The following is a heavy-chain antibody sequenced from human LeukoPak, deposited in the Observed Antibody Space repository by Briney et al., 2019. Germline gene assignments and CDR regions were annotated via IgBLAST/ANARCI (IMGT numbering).Heavy chain of an antibody. Sequence: GGSLRLSCAASGFTFTTNWMTWVRQAPGKGLEWVATINQDGSEKYYVDSVKGRFTISRDNAKNSLFLQMNSLRAEDTALYYCAKGKTLGIGYYYYYYMDVWGKGTTVTVFS. CDR2: INQDGSEK. D-gene: IGHD7-27*01. CDR3: AKGKTLGIGYYYYYYMDV. V-gene: IGHV3-7*03. J-gene: IGHJ6*03. CDR1: GFTFTTNW.